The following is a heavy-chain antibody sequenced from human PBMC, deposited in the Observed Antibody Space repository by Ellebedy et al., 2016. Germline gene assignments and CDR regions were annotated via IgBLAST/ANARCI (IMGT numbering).Heavy chain of an antibody. CDR2: ISSNGRTK. CDR3: AGSDYDYYYFGMGV. Sequence: GGSLRLSCAASGFNLSTYAMHWIRQAPGKGLEWVAAISSNGRTKFYGDTVKGRFTISRDNSKSTLSLQMNSLRNDDTAVYYCAGSDYDYYYFGMGVWGQGTTVTVTS. V-gene: IGHV3-30*04. J-gene: IGHJ6*02. CDR1: GFNLSTYA. D-gene: IGHD5-12*01.